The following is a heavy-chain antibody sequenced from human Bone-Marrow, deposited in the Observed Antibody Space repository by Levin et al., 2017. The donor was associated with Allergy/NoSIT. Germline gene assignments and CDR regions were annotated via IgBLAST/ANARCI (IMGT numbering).Heavy chain of an antibody. CDR3: ATLRGFGETPYGMDV. Sequence: AASVKVSCKASGYTFTGYYMHWVRQAPGQGLEWMGWINPNSGGTNYAQKFQGRVTMTRDTSISTAYMELSRLRSDDTAVYYCATLRGFGETPYGMDVWGQGTTVTVSS. CDR1: GYTFTGYY. J-gene: IGHJ6*02. CDR2: INPNSGGT. V-gene: IGHV1-2*02. D-gene: IGHD3-10*01.